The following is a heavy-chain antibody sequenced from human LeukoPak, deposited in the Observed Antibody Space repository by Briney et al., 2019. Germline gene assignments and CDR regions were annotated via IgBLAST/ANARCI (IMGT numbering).Heavy chain of an antibody. CDR3: AKAYLGSGKYYMDV. CDR2: ISGSGGST. V-gene: IGHV3-23*01. Sequence: GGSLRLSCAAPGFTFSSYAMSWVRQAPGKGLEWVSVISGSGGSTYYADSVKGRFTISRDNSKNTLYLQINSLRAEDTAVYYCAKAYLGSGKYYMDVWGKGTTVTVSS. D-gene: IGHD3-10*01. J-gene: IGHJ6*03. CDR1: GFTFSSYA.